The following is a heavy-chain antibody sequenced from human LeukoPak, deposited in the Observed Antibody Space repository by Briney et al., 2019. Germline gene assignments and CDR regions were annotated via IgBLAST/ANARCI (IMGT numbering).Heavy chain of an antibody. Sequence: GGSLRLSCAASGVTFSSYAIHWVRQAPGKGLEWVAVISYDGSNKYYADSVKGRFTISRDNSKNTLYLQMNSLRAEDTAVYYCARVGVAWDIVVVPAAGYFQHWGQGTLVTVSS. CDR1: GVTFSSYA. V-gene: IGHV3-30*04. D-gene: IGHD2-2*01. CDR3: ARVGVAWDIVVVPAAGYFQH. J-gene: IGHJ1*01. CDR2: ISYDGSNK.